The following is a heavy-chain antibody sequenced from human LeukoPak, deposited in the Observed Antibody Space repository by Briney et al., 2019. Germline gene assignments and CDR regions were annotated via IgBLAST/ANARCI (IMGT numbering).Heavy chain of an antibody. CDR2: IYPGDSDT. CDR3: ARSRVGGIAAAGTDYYYMDV. J-gene: IGHJ6*03. CDR1: GYSFTSYW. Sequence: GESLEISCKGSGYSFTSYWIGWVRQMPGKGLEWMGIIYPGDSDTRYSPSFQGQVTISADKSISTAYLQWSSLKASDTAMYYCARSRVGGIAAAGTDYYYMDVWGKGTTVTVSS. V-gene: IGHV5-51*01. D-gene: IGHD6-13*01.